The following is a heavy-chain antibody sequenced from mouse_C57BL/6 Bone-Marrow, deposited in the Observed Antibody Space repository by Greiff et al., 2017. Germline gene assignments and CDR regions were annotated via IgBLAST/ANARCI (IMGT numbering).Heavy chain of an antibody. CDR1: GYSFTGYY. D-gene: IGHD1-1*01. J-gene: IGHJ2*01. V-gene: IGHV1-43*01. CDR2: INPSTGGT. CDR3: AREDYYGYFDY. Sequence: VQLKQSGPELVKPGASVKISCKASGYSFTGYYMHWVKQSSEKSLEWIGEINPSTGGTSYNQKFKGKATLTVDKSSSTAYMQLKSLTSEDSAVYYCAREDYYGYFDYWGQGTTLTFSS.